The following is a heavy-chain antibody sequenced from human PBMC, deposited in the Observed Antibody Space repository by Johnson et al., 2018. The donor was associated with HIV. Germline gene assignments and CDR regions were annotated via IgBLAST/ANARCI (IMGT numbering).Heavy chain of an antibody. CDR1: GFTVSSNY. D-gene: IGHD1-7*01. Sequence: VQLVESGGGLVQPGGSLRLSCAASGFTVSSNYMRWVRQAPGKGLDWVSIIYSGGNTYSADSVKGRFTISRDNSKNTLYRQMNSLRAEDTAVYYCARGRTLITGTTFLFPVDIWGQGTMVTVSS. J-gene: IGHJ3*02. CDR3: ARGRTLITGTTFLFPVDI. CDR2: IYSGGNT. V-gene: IGHV3-66*01.